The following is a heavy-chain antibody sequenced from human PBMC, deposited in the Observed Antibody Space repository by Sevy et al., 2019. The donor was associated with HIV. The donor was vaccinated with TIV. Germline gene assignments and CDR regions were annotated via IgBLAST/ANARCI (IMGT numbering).Heavy chain of an antibody. Sequence: GGSLRLSCAASGFTLSSYSMNWVRQAPGKGLEWVSSISSSSSYIYYADSVKGRFTISRDNAKNSLYLQMNSLRAEDTAVYYCARDLRITWIQLWRDAFDIWGQGTMVTVSS. CDR1: GFTLSSYS. D-gene: IGHD5-18*01. J-gene: IGHJ3*02. CDR2: ISSSSSYI. CDR3: ARDLRITWIQLWRDAFDI. V-gene: IGHV3-21*01.